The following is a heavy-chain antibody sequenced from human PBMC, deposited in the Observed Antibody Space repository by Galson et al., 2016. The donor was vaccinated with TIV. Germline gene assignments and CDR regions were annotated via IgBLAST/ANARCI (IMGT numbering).Heavy chain of an antibody. CDR2: FDPKTGET. CDR3: ATDLVYYYDSSGYS. CDR1: GYSVSELS. V-gene: IGHV1-24*01. J-gene: IGHJ4*02. Sequence: SVKVSCKASGYSVSELSMHWVRQAAGKGLEWMGGFDPKTGETVYAQKFQGRVSMTEDTYTDTAYMELTSLRSEDTAVYYCATDLVYYYDSSGYSWGQGTLVTVSA. D-gene: IGHD3-22*01.